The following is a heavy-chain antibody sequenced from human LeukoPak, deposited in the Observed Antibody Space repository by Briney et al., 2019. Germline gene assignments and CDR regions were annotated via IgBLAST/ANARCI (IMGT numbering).Heavy chain of an antibody. D-gene: IGHD3-22*01. V-gene: IGHV3-53*01. CDR2: IYSGGST. CDR3: ARDPDYYDSSVDY. J-gene: IGHJ4*02. CDR1: GFTVSSNY. Sequence: GGSLRLSCAASGFTVSSNYMSWVRQAPGKGLEWVSVIYSGGSTYYADSEKGRSTISRDNSKNTLYLQMNSLRAEDTAVYYCARDPDYYDSSVDYWGQGTLVTVSS.